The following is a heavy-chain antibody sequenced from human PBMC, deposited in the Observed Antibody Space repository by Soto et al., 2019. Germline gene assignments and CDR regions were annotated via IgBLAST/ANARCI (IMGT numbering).Heavy chain of an antibody. J-gene: IGHJ4*02. CDR2: IYWDDDK. CDR1: GFSLSTSGVG. Sequence: QITLKESGPTLVKPTQTLTLTCTFSGFSLSTSGVGVGWIRQPPGKALEWLALIYWDDDKRYSPSLKSRLTITKDTSKTQVLLTMTNMDPVHTATYYCAHVYGGYDNFDYWGQGTLVTVSS. V-gene: IGHV2-5*02. D-gene: IGHD5-12*01. CDR3: AHVYGGYDNFDY.